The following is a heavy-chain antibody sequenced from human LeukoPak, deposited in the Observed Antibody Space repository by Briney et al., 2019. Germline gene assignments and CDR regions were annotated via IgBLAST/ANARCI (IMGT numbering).Heavy chain of an antibody. V-gene: IGHV4-4*07. CDR3: ARSYRSGWYYFHY. CDR1: GASISTYD. D-gene: IGHD6-19*01. J-gene: IGHJ4*02. CDR2: IYTSGIT. Sequence: PSETLSLTCTASGASISTYDCSCIRQPAGKGLEWIGLIYTSGITNYNPSLKTRGTISVDKSKNQFYLKLNAGTASDTAVCYLARSYRSGWYYFHYWGQGTLVTVSS.